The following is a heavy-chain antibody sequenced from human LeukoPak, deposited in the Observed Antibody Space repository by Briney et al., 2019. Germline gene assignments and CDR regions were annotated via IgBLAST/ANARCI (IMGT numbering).Heavy chain of an antibody. D-gene: IGHD1-20*01. Sequence: GRSLRLSCAASGFTFNYYAVHWVRQAPGKGLEWVAFIRYDGSNKYYADSVKGRFTISRDNSKNTLYLQMNSLRAEDTAVYYCAKRGGLDNWNDIDYWGQGTLVTVSS. J-gene: IGHJ4*02. V-gene: IGHV3-30*02. CDR1: GFTFNYYA. CDR3: AKRGGLDNWNDIDY. CDR2: IRYDGSNK.